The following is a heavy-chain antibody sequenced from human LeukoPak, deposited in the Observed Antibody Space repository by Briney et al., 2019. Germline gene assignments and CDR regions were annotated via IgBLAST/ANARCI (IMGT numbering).Heavy chain of an antibody. J-gene: IGHJ4*02. CDR2: INPNSGGT. V-gene: IGHV1-2*02. CDR3: ARGRLYCSGGSCYQVGNYFDY. Sequence: GASVEVSCKASGCTFTGYYMHWVRQAPGQGLEWMGWINPNSGGTNYAQKFQGRVTMTRDTSISTAYMELSRLRSDDTAVYYCARGRLYCSGGSCYQVGNYFDYWGQGTLVTVSS. D-gene: IGHD2-15*01. CDR1: GCTFTGYY.